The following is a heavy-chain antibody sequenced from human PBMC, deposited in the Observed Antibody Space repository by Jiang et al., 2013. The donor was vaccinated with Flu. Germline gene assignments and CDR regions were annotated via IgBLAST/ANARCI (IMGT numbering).Heavy chain of an antibody. D-gene: IGHD6-13*01. J-gene: IGHJ2*01. Sequence: GPGLVKPSETLSLTCTVSGGSISSSSYYWGWIRPAPRDGAGVDWEYRIIVGAPTTNPSLKSRVTISVDTSKNQFSLKLSSVTAADTAVYYCARYHSSSWY. CDR3: ARYHSSSWY. CDR1: GGSISSSSYY. V-gene: IGHV4-39*07. CDR2: RIIVGAP.